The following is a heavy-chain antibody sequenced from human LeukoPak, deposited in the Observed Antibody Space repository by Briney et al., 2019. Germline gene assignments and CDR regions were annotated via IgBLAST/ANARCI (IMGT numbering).Heavy chain of an antibody. Sequence: PSETLSLTCTVSGYSISSGYFWAWIRQPPGKGLEWIGNIYHSGSTFYNPSLKSRVTMSVDTSKNHFSLKLSSVTAADTAVYYCARDRGQWLAMYYFDYWGQGTLVTVSS. CDR2: IYHSGST. D-gene: IGHD6-19*01. CDR3: ARDRGQWLAMYYFDY. V-gene: IGHV4-38-2*02. J-gene: IGHJ4*02. CDR1: GYSISSGYF.